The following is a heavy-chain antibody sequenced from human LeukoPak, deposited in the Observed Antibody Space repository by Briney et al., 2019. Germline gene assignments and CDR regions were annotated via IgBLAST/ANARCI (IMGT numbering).Heavy chain of an antibody. CDR3: ASNHGPDAFDI. CDR2: ISSSGSTI. J-gene: IGHJ3*02. V-gene: IGHV3-48*03. CDR1: GFTFSSYE. Sequence: GGSLRLSCAASGFTFSSYEMNWVRQAPGKGLEWVSYISSSGSTIYYADSVKGRFTISRDNAKNSLYLQMNSLRAEDTAVYYCASNHGPDAFDIWGQGTMVTVSS.